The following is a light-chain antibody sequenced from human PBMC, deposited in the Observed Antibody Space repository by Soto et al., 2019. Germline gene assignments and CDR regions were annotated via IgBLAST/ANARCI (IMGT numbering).Light chain of an antibody. V-gene: IGLV1-47*01. CDR1: YPNIGSNY. CDR2: RND. CDR3: ATWDDSLSAVV. Sequence: QAVVTQPPSASGTPGQRVTLSCSGSYPNIGSNYVYWYEQLPGTAPKLLIYRNDQRPSGVPDRISGSRSGTSASLAISGLRSEDEADYYCATWDDSLSAVVFGGGTKLTVL. J-gene: IGLJ2*01.